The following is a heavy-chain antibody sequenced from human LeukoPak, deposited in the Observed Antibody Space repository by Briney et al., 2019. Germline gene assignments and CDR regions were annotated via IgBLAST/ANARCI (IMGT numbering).Heavy chain of an antibody. J-gene: IGHJ2*01. D-gene: IGHD1-1*01. Sequence: PGGPLRLSSAVSGFTFSNYCMGGVRQAPGKGRGWVARINSDGSSTTYADSVEGRFTISRDNTKSMLHLQMHSLRVDDSAVYFCTRTTTTADWYFDLWGRGTLVTVSS. V-gene: IGHV3-74*01. CDR2: INSDGSST. CDR3: TRTTTTADWYFDL. CDR1: GFTFSNYC.